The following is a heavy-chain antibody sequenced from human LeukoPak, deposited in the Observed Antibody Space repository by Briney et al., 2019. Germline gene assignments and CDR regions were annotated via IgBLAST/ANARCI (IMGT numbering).Heavy chain of an antibody. Sequence: GGSLRLSCAASGFTFSGYAMSWVRQAPGKGLEWVSTISDSGGSTYYADSVKGRFTISRDNSKNTLYLQMNSLRAEDTAVYYCAKDREAASFDYWGQGTLVTVSS. CDR3: AKDREAASFDY. CDR2: ISDSGGST. CDR1: GFTFSGYA. V-gene: IGHV3-23*01. J-gene: IGHJ4*02. D-gene: IGHD2-15*01.